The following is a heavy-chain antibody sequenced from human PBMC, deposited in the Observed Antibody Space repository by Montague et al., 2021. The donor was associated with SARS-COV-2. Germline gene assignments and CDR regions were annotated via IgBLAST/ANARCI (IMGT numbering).Heavy chain of an antibody. CDR3: ARAYCGGDCHVGT. CDR1: VGSISNYY. Sequence: SETLSLTCTVSVGSISNYYWTWIRQPPGKGLEWIGYIYDSGSANYNTSLKGRSTISVDTSNNQFSLRLSSVTAADTAVYYCARAYCGGDCHVGTWGQGILVTVSS. CDR2: IYDSGSA. V-gene: IGHV4-59*01. J-gene: IGHJ5*02. D-gene: IGHD2-21*02.